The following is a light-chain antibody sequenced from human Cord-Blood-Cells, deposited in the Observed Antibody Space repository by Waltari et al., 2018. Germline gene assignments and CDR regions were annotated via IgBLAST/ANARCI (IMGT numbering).Light chain of an antibody. J-gene: IGKJ3*01. CDR1: QSVSSN. Sequence: EIVMTQSPATLSVSPGERATLSCRASQSVSSNLAWYQQKPGQAPRLFIYGASTRATGIPARFSGSGSGTEFTLTISSLQSEDFAVYYCQQYNNWPPDTFGPGTKVDIK. V-gene: IGKV3-15*01. CDR2: GAS. CDR3: QQYNNWPPDT.